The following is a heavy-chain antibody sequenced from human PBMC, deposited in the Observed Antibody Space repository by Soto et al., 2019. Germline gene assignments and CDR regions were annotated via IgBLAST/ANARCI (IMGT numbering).Heavy chain of an antibody. Sequence: AGGSLRLSCAASGFNVNSDYMNWVRQTPGKGLEWVASIYSGETTYYADSVRGRFTISSDKSKNTLYFQLSSLRIEDTAVYYCTRDGRGLGRLSLFEYWGPGVPVTVSS. CDR1: GFNVNSDY. J-gene: IGHJ4*02. V-gene: IGHV3-53*01. CDR2: IYSGETT. CDR3: TRDGRGLGRLSLFEY. D-gene: IGHD2-21*02.